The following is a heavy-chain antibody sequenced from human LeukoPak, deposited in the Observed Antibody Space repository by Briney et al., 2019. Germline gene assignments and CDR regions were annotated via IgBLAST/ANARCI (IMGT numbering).Heavy chain of an antibody. Sequence: GGSLRLSCAASGFTFSSYWMTWVRQAPGKGLERVANIKEDGSEKNYVDSVKGRFTISRDNAKNSLYLQMNSLRAEDTAVYYCARDLGYFQEWGQGTLVTVSS. CDR1: GFTFSSYW. CDR3: ARDLGYFQE. CDR2: IKEDGSEK. J-gene: IGHJ1*01. V-gene: IGHV3-7*04.